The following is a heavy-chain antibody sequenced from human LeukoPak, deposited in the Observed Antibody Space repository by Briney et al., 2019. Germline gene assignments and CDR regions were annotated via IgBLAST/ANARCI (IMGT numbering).Heavy chain of an antibody. V-gene: IGHV5-51*01. CDR3: ARFGPRLYRSSWY. CDR2: IYPGDSDT. CDR1: GYSFTSYW. Sequence: GESLKISCKGSGYSFTSYWIGWVRQMPGRGLEWMGIIYPGDSDTRYGPPFQGQVTISADKSISTAYLQWSSLKASDTAMYYCARFGPRLYRSSWYWGQGTLVTVSS. D-gene: IGHD6-13*01. J-gene: IGHJ4*02.